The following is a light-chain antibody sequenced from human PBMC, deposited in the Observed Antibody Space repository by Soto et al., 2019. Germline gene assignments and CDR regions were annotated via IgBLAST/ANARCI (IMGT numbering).Light chain of an antibody. CDR3: HKYGTLLI. J-gene: IGKJ1*01. Sequence: EIVLTQSPGTLSLSPGERATLSCRASQSVSSSYLAWYQQKPGQAPRLLIYGASSTATGIPDRFSGSGSGKDYTLTIIRLEPYVIAMYYYHKYGTLLIFGQGTKVKI. CDR1: QSVSSSY. V-gene: IGKV3-20*01. CDR2: GAS.